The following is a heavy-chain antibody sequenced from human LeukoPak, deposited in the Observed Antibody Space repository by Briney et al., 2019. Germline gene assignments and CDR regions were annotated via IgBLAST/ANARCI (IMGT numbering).Heavy chain of an antibody. CDR3: ARDLGIARLAFDI. D-gene: IGHD1-26*01. J-gene: IGHJ3*02. Sequence: SETLSLTCTVSGGSISSYYWSWIRQPPGKGLEWIGYIYYSGSANYNPSLKSRVTISVDTSKNQFSLKLSSVTAADTAVYYCARDLGIARLAFDIWGQGTMVTVSS. CDR1: GGSISSYY. CDR2: IYYSGSA. V-gene: IGHV4-59*01.